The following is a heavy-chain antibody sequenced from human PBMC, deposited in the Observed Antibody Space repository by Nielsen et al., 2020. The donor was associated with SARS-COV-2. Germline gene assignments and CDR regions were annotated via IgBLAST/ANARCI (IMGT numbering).Heavy chain of an antibody. Sequence: SETLSLTCTVPGGSVSSGSYYWSWIRQPPGKGLEWIGYIYYSGSTNYNPSLKSRVTISVDTSKNQFSLKLSSVTAADTAVYYCARELGYCSGGSCYYYYYYMDVWGKGTTVTVSS. D-gene: IGHD2-15*01. V-gene: IGHV4-61*01. CDR1: GGSVSSGSYY. CDR2: IYYSGST. J-gene: IGHJ6*03. CDR3: ARELGYCSGGSCYYYYYYMDV.